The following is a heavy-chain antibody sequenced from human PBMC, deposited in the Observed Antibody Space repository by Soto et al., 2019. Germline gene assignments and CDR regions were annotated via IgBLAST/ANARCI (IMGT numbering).Heavy chain of an antibody. Sequence: SVKVSCKASGGTFSSYAISWVRQAPGQGLEWMGGIIPIFGTANYAQKFQGRFTMTTDTSTSTAYMELRSLRSDDTAVYYCARAGLTGYTGYYYGMDVWGQGTTVTVSS. J-gene: IGHJ6*02. CDR3: ARAGLTGYTGYYYGMDV. CDR1: GGTFSSYA. V-gene: IGHV1-69*05. D-gene: IGHD3-9*01. CDR2: IIPIFGTA.